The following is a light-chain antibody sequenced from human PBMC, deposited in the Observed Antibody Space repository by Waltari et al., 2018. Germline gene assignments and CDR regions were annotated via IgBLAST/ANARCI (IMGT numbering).Light chain of an antibody. J-gene: IGKJ3*01. V-gene: IGKV1-33*01. CDR3: QQCDDVPFT. CDR1: QDISNC. Sequence: IQMTQSPTSLSASVGDRVTITCQARQDISNCLNWYQQKPGRAPKLLIYDASILEPGVPSRLSGSGSGTHFSFTISGLQTDDIGTYFCQQCDDVPFTFGPGTKVEMK. CDR2: DAS.